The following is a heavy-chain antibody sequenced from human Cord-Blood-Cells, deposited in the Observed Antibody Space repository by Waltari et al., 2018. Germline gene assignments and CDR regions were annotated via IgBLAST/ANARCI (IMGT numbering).Heavy chain of an antibody. J-gene: IGHJ4*02. Sequence: QVQLVQSGAEVKKPGASVKVSCKASGYTFTSYAMHWVRQAPGQRIEWMGWINAGNGNTKYSQKFQGRVTITRDTSASTAYMELSSLRSEDTAVYYCARARTSSWDDYWGQGTLVTVSS. CDR3: ARARTSSWDDY. V-gene: IGHV1-3*01. CDR1: GYTFTSYA. CDR2: INAGNGNT. D-gene: IGHD6-13*01.